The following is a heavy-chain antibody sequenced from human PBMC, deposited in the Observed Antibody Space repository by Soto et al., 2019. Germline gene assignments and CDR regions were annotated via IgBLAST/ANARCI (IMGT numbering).Heavy chain of an antibody. D-gene: IGHD5-12*01. J-gene: IGHJ2*01. CDR1: GFSLTNTRMG. Sequence: QVSLKESGPVLVKPTETLTLTCTVSGFSLTNTRMGVSWIRQPPGKALERLVHIFSNDEKSYSTSLTSRLTISKDTSKSQVVLTMTSMDPVDTATYYCARVVATITECYFDLWGRGTLVTVSS. CDR2: IFSNDEK. CDR3: ARVVATITECYFDL. V-gene: IGHV2-26*01.